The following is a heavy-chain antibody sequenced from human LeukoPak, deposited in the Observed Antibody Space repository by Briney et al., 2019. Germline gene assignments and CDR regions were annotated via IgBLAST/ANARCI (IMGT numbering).Heavy chain of an antibody. D-gene: IGHD3-22*01. CDR3: ASYPVVEGSYYDSSDHVIVYFQH. J-gene: IGHJ1*01. CDR2: IIPIFGTA. V-gene: IGHV1-69*05. CDR1: GGTFSSYA. Sequence: SVKVSCKASGGTFSSYAISWVRQAPGQGLEWKGGIIPIFGTANYAQKFQGRVTITTDESTSTAYMELSSLRSEDTAVYYCASYPVVEGSYYDSSDHVIVYFQHWGQGTLVTVSS.